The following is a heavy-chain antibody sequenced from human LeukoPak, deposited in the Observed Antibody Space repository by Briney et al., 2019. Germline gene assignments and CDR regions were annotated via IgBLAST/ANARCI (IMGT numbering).Heavy chain of an antibody. CDR2: IYYSGST. D-gene: IGHD3-3*01. CDR3: ARVGNPLVTVFAWFDP. V-gene: IGHV4-39*07. CDR1: GGSISSGGYS. Sequence: PSETLSLTCAVSGGSISSGGYSWSWIRQPPGKGLEWIGSIYYSGSTYYNPSLKSRVTISVDTSKNQFSLKLSSVTAADTAVYYCARVGNPLVTVFAWFDPWGQGTLVTVSS. J-gene: IGHJ5*02.